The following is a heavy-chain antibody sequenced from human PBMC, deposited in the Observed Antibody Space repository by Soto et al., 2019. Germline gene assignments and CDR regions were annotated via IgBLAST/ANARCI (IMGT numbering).Heavy chain of an antibody. D-gene: IGHD5-18*01. CDR2: IYYSGST. Sequence: QVQLQESGPGLVKPSQTLSLTCTVSGGSISSGGYYWSWIRQHPGKGLEWIGYIYYSGSTYYNPSLKSRVTISVDTSKNQCSLKLSSVTAADTAVYYCARSPGLYTAHGWTCFDYWGQGTLVTVSS. CDR3: ARSPGLYTAHGWTCFDY. J-gene: IGHJ4*02. V-gene: IGHV4-31*03. CDR1: GGSISSGGYY.